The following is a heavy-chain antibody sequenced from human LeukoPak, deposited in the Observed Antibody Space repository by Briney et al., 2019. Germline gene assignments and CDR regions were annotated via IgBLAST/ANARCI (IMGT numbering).Heavy chain of an antibody. CDR3: ARAGTAMDYFDY. D-gene: IGHD5-18*01. CDR1: GGTFSSYA. CDR2: IIPIFGTA. J-gene: IGHJ4*02. V-gene: IGHV1-69*05. Sequence: ASVGVSCKASGGTFSSYAISWVRQAPGQGLEWMGGIIPIFGTAYYAQKFQGRVTMARDRSTGTVYMEVTSLRSEDTAVYYCARAGTAMDYFDYWGQGTLVTVSS.